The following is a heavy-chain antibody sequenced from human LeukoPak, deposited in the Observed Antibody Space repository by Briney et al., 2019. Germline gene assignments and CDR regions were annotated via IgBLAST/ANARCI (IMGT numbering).Heavy chain of an antibody. J-gene: IGHJ5*02. D-gene: IGHD2-2*01. CDR3: ARESSGVVVPAAIIWFDP. Sequence: GGSLRLSCAASGFTFSSYWMSWVRQAPGKGLGWVANIKQDGSEKYYVDSVKGRFTISGDNAKNSLYLQMNSLRAEDTAVYYCARESSGVVVPAAIIWFDPWGQGTLVTVSS. CDR1: GFTFSSYW. V-gene: IGHV3-7*01. CDR2: IKQDGSEK.